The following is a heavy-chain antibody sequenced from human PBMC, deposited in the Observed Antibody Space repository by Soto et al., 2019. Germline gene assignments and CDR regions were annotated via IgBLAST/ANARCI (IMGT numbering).Heavy chain of an antibody. V-gene: IGHV5-51*01. J-gene: IGHJ4*02. CDR1: GYSFTSYW. CDR2: IYPGDSDT. CDR3: ARRLTYYDILTGYYFDY. D-gene: IGHD3-9*01. Sequence: GESLKISCKGSGYSFTSYWIGWVRQMPGKGLEWMGIIYPGDSDTRYSPSFQGQVTISADKSISTAYLQWSSLKASDTAMYYCARRLTYYDILTGYYFDYWGQGTLVTVSS.